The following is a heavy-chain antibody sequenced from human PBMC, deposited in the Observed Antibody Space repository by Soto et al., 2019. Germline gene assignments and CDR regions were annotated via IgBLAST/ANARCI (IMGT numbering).Heavy chain of an antibody. CDR3: ARVPLYYDILTGHIDY. V-gene: IGHV4-34*01. CDR1: GGSFSGYY. CDR2: INHSGST. D-gene: IGHD3-9*01. Sequence: SETLSLTCAVYGGSFSGYYWSWIRQPPGKGLEWIGEINHSGSTNYNPSLKSRVTISVDTSKNQFSLKLSSVTAADTAVYYCARVPLYYDILTGHIDYWGQGTLVTVSS. J-gene: IGHJ4*02.